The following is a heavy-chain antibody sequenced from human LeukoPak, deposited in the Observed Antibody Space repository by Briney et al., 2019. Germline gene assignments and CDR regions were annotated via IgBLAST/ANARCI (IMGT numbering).Heavy chain of an antibody. CDR2: INPNSGGT. Sequence: ASVKVSCKASGYTFTGYYMHRVRQAPGQGLEWMGWINPNSGGTNYAQKFQGRVTMTRDTSISTAYMELSRLRSDDTAVYYCARVRGQLWLFFSYWGQGTLVTVSS. D-gene: IGHD5-18*01. V-gene: IGHV1-2*02. CDR3: ARVRGQLWLFFSY. CDR1: GYTFTGYY. J-gene: IGHJ4*02.